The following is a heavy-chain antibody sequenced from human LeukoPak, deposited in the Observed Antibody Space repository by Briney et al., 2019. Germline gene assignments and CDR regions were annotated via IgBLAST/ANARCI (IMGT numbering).Heavy chain of an antibody. Sequence: ASVKVSCKASGYTFTGYYMHWVRQAPGQGLEWMGGIIPIFGTANYAQKFQGRVTITADESTSTAYMELSSLRSEDTAVYYCASGGLRAYYYYMDVGGKGTTVTVSS. D-gene: IGHD4-17*01. V-gene: IGHV1-69*13. CDR3: ASGGLRAYYYYMDV. CDR1: GYTFTGYY. J-gene: IGHJ6*03. CDR2: IIPIFGTA.